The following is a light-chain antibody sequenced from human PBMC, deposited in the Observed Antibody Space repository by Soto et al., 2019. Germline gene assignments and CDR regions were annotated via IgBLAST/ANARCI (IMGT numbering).Light chain of an antibody. J-gene: IGLJ2*01. CDR2: DGS. CDR3: SSYTSIRAVV. V-gene: IGLV2-14*01. CDR1: SSDVGGYDY. Sequence: QSALTQIASVSGSPGQSITISCTGSSSDVGGYDYVSWYQQHPGKAPKLMIYDGSHRPSGVSNRFSGSKSGNTASLTISGLEAEDEDDYYCSSYTSIRAVVFGGGTKLTVL.